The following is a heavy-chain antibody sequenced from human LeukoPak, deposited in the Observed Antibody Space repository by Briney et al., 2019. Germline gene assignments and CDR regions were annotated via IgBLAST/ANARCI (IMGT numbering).Heavy chain of an antibody. V-gene: IGHV3-23*01. Sequence: EGSLRLSCAASELIFSSYAVTWVRQAPGRGLAWVSSISGSGAATSYADSVRGRFTISRDNSKNVVYLQMSSLRAEDTAVYYCAKDPNGDYIGAFDMWGQGTMVTVSS. CDR2: ISGSGAAT. CDR1: ELIFSSYA. CDR3: AKDPNGDYIGAFDM. J-gene: IGHJ3*02. D-gene: IGHD4-17*01.